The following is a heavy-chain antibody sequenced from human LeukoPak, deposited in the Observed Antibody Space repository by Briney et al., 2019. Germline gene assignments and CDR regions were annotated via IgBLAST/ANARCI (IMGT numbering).Heavy chain of an antibody. CDR1: GFTFSNYA. CDR2: ISGSGGST. V-gene: IGHV3-23*01. J-gene: IGHJ4*02. CDR3: AKGXDSXYXXXXCDC. D-gene: IGHD1-14*01. Sequence: GGSLRLSCAASGFTFSNYAMNWVRQAPGRGLEWVSAISGSGGSTYYADSVKGRFTISRDNSKITLYLQMSSLRAEDTAIYYCAKGXDSXYXXXXCDCWGQGTLVTVS.